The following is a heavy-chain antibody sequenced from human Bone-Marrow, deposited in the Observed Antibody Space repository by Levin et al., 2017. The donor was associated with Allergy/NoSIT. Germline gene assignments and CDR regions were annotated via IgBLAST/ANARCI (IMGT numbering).Heavy chain of an antibody. J-gene: IGHJ4*02. CDR3: AKDHRTTYSTSAYYFDY. Sequence: GESLKISCVASGFMFSNYGMMWVRQAPGKGLEWIATLSSSGTDTYYADSVRGRLTISRDISKSTLYLQMTSLRVEDTAIYFCAKDHRTTYSTSAYYFDYWGQGTLVTVSS. D-gene: IGHD6-13*01. V-gene: IGHV3-23*01. CDR1: GFMFSNYG. CDR2: LSSSGTDT.